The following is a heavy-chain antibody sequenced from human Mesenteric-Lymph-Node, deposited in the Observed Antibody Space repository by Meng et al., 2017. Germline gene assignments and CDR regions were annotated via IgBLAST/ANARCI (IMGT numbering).Heavy chain of an antibody. J-gene: IGHJ4*02. CDR2: IKSKNDNETT. CDR1: GFTFSHAW. D-gene: IGHD1-26*01. V-gene: IGHV3-15*01. Sequence: GESLKISCAASGFTFSHAWMNWVRQATGKGLEWVGRIKSKNDNETTDYAAPVKGRFTISSEDSKNTLMLHMNSLKTADTAVYYCIWGGGYFRFDYWGQGTLVTVSS. CDR3: IWGGGYFRFDY.